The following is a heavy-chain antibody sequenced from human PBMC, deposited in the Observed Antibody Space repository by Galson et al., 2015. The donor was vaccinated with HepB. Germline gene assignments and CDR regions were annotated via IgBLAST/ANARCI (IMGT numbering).Heavy chain of an antibody. J-gene: IGHJ6*02. V-gene: IGHV6-1*01. CDR3: ARESDSYYYGSGSLYGMDV. CDR1: GDSVSSNSAA. CDR2: TYYRSKWYN. D-gene: IGHD3-10*01. Sequence: CAISGDSVSSNSAAWNRIRQSPSRGLEWLGRTYYRSKWYNDYAVSVKSRITINPDTSKNQFSLQLDSVTPEDTAVYYCARESDSYYYGSGSLYGMDVWGQGTTVTVSS.